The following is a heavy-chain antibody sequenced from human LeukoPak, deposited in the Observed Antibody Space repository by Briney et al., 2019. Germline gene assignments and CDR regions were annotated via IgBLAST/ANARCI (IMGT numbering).Heavy chain of an antibody. Sequence: SETLSLTCTVSGGSISSYYWSWIRQPPGKGLEWIGDIYYSGSTNYNPSLKSRVTLSVDTSKNQFSLKLSSVTAADTAVYYGARHGYDAFDIWGQGTMVTVSS. J-gene: IGHJ3*02. CDR2: IYYSGST. V-gene: IGHV4-59*08. CDR3: ARHGYDAFDI. CDR1: GGSISSYY. D-gene: IGHD6-13*01.